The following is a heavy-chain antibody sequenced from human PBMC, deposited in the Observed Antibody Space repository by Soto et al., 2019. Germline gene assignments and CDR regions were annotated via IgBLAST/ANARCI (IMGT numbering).Heavy chain of an antibody. J-gene: IGHJ3*01. CDR3: ASIGPRYAGGAFDV. D-gene: IGHD2-2*01. CDR2: ISGYKGNK. Sequence: QVQLVQSGTEVKKPGAAVRVSCKTSGHTFNSYGITWVRQAPGQGLEWMGWISGYKGNKNYAQKLQGRVTMTAVTSASTAYMELRSLRSDDTAVYYCASIGPRYAGGAFDVWGQGTLVTVSS. CDR1: GHTFNSYG. V-gene: IGHV1-18*01.